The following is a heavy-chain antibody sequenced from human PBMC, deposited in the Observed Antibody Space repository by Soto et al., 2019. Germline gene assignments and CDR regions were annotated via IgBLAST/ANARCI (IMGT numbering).Heavy chain of an antibody. Sequence: VQLVESGGGWAQPGGSLRLSCTASGITFSNYAMSWVRQAPRKGLEWVSSISTSGGRPYYADSVKGRFTISRDNSKNTLYLQMTSRRAEDPAVYYWAKDPGRYDYVWGTYRYIDHWGQGTLVTVSS. D-gene: IGHD3-16*02. CDR3: AKDPGRYDYVWGTYRYIDH. CDR1: GITFSNYA. CDR2: ISTSGGRP. J-gene: IGHJ4*02. V-gene: IGHV3-23*04.